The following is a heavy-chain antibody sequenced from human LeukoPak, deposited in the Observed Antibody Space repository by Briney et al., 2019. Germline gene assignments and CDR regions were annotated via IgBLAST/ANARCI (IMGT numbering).Heavy chain of an antibody. CDR1: GGSISSYY. CDR3: ARVDGSRGRSSYFLDY. Sequence: PSETLFLTCTVSGGSISSYYWSWIRQPPGKGLEWIGYIYYSGSTNYNPSLKSRVTISVDTSKNQFSLKLSSVTAADTAVYYCARVDGSRGRSSYFLDYWGQGTLVTVSS. V-gene: IGHV4-59*01. J-gene: IGHJ4*02. D-gene: IGHD6-6*01. CDR2: IYYSGST.